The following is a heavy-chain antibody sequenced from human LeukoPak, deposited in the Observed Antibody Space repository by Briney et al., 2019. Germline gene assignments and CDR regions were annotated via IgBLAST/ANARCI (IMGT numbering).Heavy chain of an antibody. D-gene: IGHD1-26*01. V-gene: IGHV3-21*01. J-gene: IGHJ3*02. CDR2: ISSSSSYI. CDR1: GFTFSSYS. CDR3: ARAVYSREAFDI. Sequence: GGSLRLSCAASGFTFSSYSMNWVRQAPGKGLEWVSSISSSSSYIYYADSVKGRFTISRDNAKNSLYLQMNSLRAEDTAVYHCARAVYSREAFDIWGQGTMVTVSS.